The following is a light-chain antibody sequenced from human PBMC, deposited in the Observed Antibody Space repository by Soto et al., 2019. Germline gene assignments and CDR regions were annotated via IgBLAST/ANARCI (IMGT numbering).Light chain of an antibody. CDR1: QSVLYSSNNKNY. J-gene: IGKJ2*01. CDR2: WAS. V-gene: IGKV4-1*01. Sequence: DIVMTQSPDSLAVSLGERATINCKFSQSVLYSSNNKNYLAWYQQTPGQPPKLLIYWASTRESGVPDRFSGSGSGTDFTLTISSLQAEDVAVYYCQQYDSTPHTFGQGTKLEIK. CDR3: QQYDSTPHT.